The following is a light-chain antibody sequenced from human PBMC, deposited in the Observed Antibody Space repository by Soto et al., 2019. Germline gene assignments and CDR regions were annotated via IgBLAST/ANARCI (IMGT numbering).Light chain of an antibody. Sequence: QSVLTQPPSASGTPGQRVTISCSGSSSNIGSNTVNWYQQLPGTAPKLLIYSNNQRPSGVPDLFSGSKSGTSASLAISGLQSEDEADYYCAAWDDSLNGFYVFGTGTKLTVL. CDR3: AAWDDSLNGFYV. CDR1: SSNIGSNT. J-gene: IGLJ1*01. V-gene: IGLV1-44*01. CDR2: SNN.